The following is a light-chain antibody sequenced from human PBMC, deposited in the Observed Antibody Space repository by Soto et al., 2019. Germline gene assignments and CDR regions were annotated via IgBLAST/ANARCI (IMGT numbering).Light chain of an antibody. CDR1: QSVSSY. CDR2: DAS. J-gene: IGKJ4*01. CDR3: QQRSNWLT. V-gene: IGKV3-11*01. Sequence: EIVSTQYPATLALSPGERATLSSRASQSVSSYLAWYQQKPGQAPRLLIYDASNRATGIPARFSGSGSGTDFTLTISSLEPEDFAVYYCQQRSNWLTFGGGTKVDIK.